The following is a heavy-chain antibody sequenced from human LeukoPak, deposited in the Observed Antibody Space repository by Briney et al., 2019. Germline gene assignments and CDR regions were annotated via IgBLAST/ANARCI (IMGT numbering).Heavy chain of an antibody. Sequence: GASVKVSCKASGYTFTSYAISWVRQAPGQGLEWMGGIIPIFGTANYAQKFQGRVTITADKSTSTAYMELSSLRSEDTAVYYCARLHPDTGYSSGYNWFDPWGQGTLVTVSS. D-gene: IGHD6-19*01. J-gene: IGHJ5*02. V-gene: IGHV1-69*06. CDR2: IIPIFGTA. CDR3: ARLHPDTGYSSGYNWFDP. CDR1: GYTFTSYA.